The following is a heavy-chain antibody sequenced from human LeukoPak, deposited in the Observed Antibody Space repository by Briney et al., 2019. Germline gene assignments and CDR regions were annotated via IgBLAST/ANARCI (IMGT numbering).Heavy chain of an antibody. D-gene: IGHD6-13*01. J-gene: IGHJ4*02. CDR1: GYTFTSYG. CDR3: ARVTAAGREEYYFDY. V-gene: IGHV1-18*04. Sequence: ASVKVSRKASGYTFTSYGISWVRQAPGQGLEWMGWISAYNGNTNYAQKLQGRVTMTTDTSTSTAYMELRSLGSDDTAVYYCARVTAAGREEYYFDYWGQGTLVTVSS. CDR2: ISAYNGNT.